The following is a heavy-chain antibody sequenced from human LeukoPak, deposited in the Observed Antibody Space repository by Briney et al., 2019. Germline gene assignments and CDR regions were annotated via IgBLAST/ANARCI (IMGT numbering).Heavy chain of an antibody. CDR2: IDHSGST. CDR1: GGSFSGYY. J-gene: IGHJ5*02. CDR3: ARGGRLSSSWYNWFDP. V-gene: IGHV4-34*01. D-gene: IGHD6-13*01. Sequence: TPSETLSLTCAVYGGSFSGYYWSWIRQPPGKGLEWIGEIDHSGSTNYNPSLKSRVTISVDTSKNQFSLKLSSVTAADTAVYYCARGGRLSSSWYNWFDPWGQGTLVTVSS.